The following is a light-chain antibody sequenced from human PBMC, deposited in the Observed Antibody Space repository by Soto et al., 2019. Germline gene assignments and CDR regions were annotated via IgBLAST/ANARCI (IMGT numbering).Light chain of an antibody. V-gene: IGKV1-39*01. Sequence: DIQMTQSPSSLSASVGDTVTISCRASRSIRAYLNWYQHKPGKAPNLLIYGATALHSGVPSRFSGGGSGTASSHTISSLQPEDFATYYCQQTFSVTPLTFGGGTQVEI. CDR3: QQTFSVTPLT. CDR1: RSIRAY. J-gene: IGKJ4*01. CDR2: GAT.